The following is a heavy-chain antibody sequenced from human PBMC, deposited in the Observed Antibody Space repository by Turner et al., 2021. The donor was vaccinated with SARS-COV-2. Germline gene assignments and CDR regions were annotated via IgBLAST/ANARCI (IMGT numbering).Heavy chain of an antibody. J-gene: IGHJ4*02. CDR2: ITGSADIT. CDR3: AKDREGTGADYFDY. Sequence: EVQLLESGGGLVQPGGSLGLSCAASGFTFSSYAMTWVRQAQGKGLEWVSAITGSADITHYADSGKGRFTISRDNSKNTLHLQMNSLRAEDTAIYYCAKDREGTGADYFDYWGQGTLVTVSS. V-gene: IGHV3-23*01. CDR1: GFTFSSYA. D-gene: IGHD6-19*01.